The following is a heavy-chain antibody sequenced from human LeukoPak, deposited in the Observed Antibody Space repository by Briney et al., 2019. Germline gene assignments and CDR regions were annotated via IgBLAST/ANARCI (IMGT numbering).Heavy chain of an antibody. CDR1: GGFISSYY. CDR3: ARGYYYDSSGYLYYFDY. CDR2: IYTSGST. D-gene: IGHD3-22*01. V-gene: IGHV4-4*07. J-gene: IGHJ4*02. Sequence: SETLSLTCTVSGGFISSYYWSWIRQPAGKGLEWIGRIYTSGSTNYNPSLESRVTMSVDTSKNQFSLKLSSVTAADTAVYYCARGYYYDSSGYLYYFDYWGQGTLVTVSS.